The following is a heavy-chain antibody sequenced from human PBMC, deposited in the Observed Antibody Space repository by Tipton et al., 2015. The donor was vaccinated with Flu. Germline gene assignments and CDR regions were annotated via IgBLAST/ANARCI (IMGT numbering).Heavy chain of an antibody. CDR3: ARVTSYYFFFDS. D-gene: IGHD1-26*01. CDR1: GGSLGTTSYH. J-gene: IGHJ4*02. CDR2: LYYTGDT. Sequence: LRLSCSVSGGSLGTTSYHWAWIRQPPGKALEWIGSLYYTGDTFYNPSLRSRVTMSIDLSKNQFSLRLSSVTAADTAVFYCARVTSYYFFFDSWGQGTRVTVSS. V-gene: IGHV4-39*07.